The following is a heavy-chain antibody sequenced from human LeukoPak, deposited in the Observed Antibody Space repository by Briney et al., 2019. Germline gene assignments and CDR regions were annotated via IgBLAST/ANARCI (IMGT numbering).Heavy chain of an antibody. CDR1: GFTFSSYA. CDR2: ISFDGSNK. Sequence: PWGSLRLSCAASGFTFSSYALHWFRQAPGKGLEWVALISFDGSNKYYADSVNGRFFISREYSKNTMYPPMNTLRADDTAVYYCATPGEMATISYFDYWGQGTLVTVSS. D-gene: IGHD5-12*01. J-gene: IGHJ4*02. V-gene: IGHV3-30-3*01. CDR3: ATPGEMATISYFDY.